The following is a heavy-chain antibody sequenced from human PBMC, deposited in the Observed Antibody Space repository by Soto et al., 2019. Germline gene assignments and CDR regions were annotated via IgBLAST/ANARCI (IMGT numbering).Heavy chain of an antibody. CDR1: GLIFDNFA. CDR2: ISGSGATT. CDR3: AKDRMTSFRMDV. J-gene: IGHJ6*02. V-gene: IGHV3-23*01. Sequence: GGSLRLSCAASGLIFDNFAMNWVRQAPGKGLEWVSGISGSGATTYYADSVKGRFTISRDNSKNTMYLQVNGLRAEDTAVYYCAKDRMTSFRMDVWGQGTPVTVSS. D-gene: IGHD2-21*02.